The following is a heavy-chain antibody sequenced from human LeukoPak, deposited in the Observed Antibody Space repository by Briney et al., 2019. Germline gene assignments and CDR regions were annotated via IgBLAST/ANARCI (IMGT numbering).Heavy chain of an antibody. D-gene: IGHD3-16*02. CDR2: IYYSGST. V-gene: IGHV4-59*08. CDR3: ASQYDYVWGSYRPFDY. CDR1: SGSISSSY. J-gene: IGHJ4*02. Sequence: PSETLSLTCTVSSGSISSSYWSWIRQPPGKGLEWIGYIYYSGSTNYNPSLKSRVTISVDTSKNQFSLKLSSVTAADTAVYYCASQYDYVWGSYRPFDYWGQGTLVTVSS.